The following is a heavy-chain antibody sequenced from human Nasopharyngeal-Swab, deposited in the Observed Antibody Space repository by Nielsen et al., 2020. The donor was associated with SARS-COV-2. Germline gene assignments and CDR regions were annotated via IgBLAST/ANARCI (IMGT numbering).Heavy chain of an antibody. Sequence: ASVKVSCKASGYTFTSYGISWVRQAPGQGLEWMGWISAYNGNTNYAQKLQGRVTMTTDTSTSTAYMELRRLRSDDTAVYYCARILRLELRTCGMDVWGQGTTVTVSS. CDR2: ISAYNGNT. V-gene: IGHV1-18*01. CDR3: ARILRLELRTCGMDV. CDR1: GYTFTSYG. J-gene: IGHJ6*02. D-gene: IGHD1-7*01.